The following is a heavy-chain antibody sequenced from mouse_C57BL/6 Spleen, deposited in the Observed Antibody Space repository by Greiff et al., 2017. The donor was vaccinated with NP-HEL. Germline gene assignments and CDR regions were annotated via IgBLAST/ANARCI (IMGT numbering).Heavy chain of an antibody. D-gene: IGHD4-1*01. V-gene: IGHV5-15*01. J-gene: IGHJ2*01. CDR1: GFTFSDYG. CDR2: ISNLAYSI. Sequence: EVQVVESGGGLVQPGGSLKLSCAASGFTFSDYGMAWVRQAPRKGPEWVAFISNLAYSIYYADTVTGRFTISRANAKNTLYLEMSSLRSEDTAMYYCARQGETGFFDYWGQGTTLTVSS. CDR3: ARQGETGFFDY.